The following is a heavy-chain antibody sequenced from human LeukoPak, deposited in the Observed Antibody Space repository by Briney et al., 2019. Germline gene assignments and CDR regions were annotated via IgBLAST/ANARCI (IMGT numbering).Heavy chain of an antibody. V-gene: IGHV3-7*03. Sequence: GGSLRLSCAASGLIFSSYWMTWVRQAPGKGPEWVASIKQDGSEKYYVDSVKGRFTISRDNAKNSLYLQMNSLRAEDTAVFYCARDLVTPIDYWGQGTLVTVSS. CDR3: ARDLVTPIDY. D-gene: IGHD2-21*02. J-gene: IGHJ4*02. CDR1: GLIFSSYW. CDR2: IKQDGSEK.